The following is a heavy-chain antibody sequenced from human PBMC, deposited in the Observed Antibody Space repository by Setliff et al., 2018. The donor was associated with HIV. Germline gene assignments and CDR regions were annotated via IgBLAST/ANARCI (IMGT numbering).Heavy chain of an antibody. CDR2: IYYNGIT. D-gene: IGHD2-2*01. V-gene: IGHV4-59*11. Sequence: SETLSLTCSVSGGSISSLYWSWIRQPPGKGLEWIGSIYYNGITNYNPSLKSRVTISVDTSKKQFSLKLTSVTAADAAIYYCVASSSWSCRLNYWGQGTLVTVSS. CDR3: VASSSWSCRLNY. J-gene: IGHJ4*02. CDR1: GGSISSLY.